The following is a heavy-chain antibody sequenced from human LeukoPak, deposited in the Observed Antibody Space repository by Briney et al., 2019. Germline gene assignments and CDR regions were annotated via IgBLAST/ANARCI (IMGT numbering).Heavy chain of an antibody. D-gene: IGHD5-18*01. CDR2: IYNTGST. J-gene: IGHJ6*02. CDR1: GGSISSGGYY. V-gene: IGHV4-39*01. CDR3: ARLKGYSYGFMDV. Sequence: SETLSLTCTVSGGSISSGGYYWSWIRQPPGKGLAWIGSIYNTGSTYYNSSLKSRVTISVDTPKNQFSLKLTSVTAADTAIYYCARLKGYSYGFMDVWGQGTTVTVSS.